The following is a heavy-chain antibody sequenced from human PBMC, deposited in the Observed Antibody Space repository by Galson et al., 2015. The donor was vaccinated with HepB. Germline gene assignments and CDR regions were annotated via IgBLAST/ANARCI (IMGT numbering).Heavy chain of an antibody. V-gene: IGHV3-48*03. Sequence: SLRLSCAASGFTFSSYEMNWVRQAPGKGLEWVSYISSSGSTIYYADSVKGRFTTSRDNAKNSLYLQMNSLRAEDTAVYYCARDWSPKTAYCGGDCYSDIFSYKPECFDYWGQGTLVTVSS. CDR3: ARDWSPKTAYCGGDCYSDIFSYKPECFDY. J-gene: IGHJ4*02. CDR2: ISSSGSTI. D-gene: IGHD2-21*02. CDR1: GFTFSSYE.